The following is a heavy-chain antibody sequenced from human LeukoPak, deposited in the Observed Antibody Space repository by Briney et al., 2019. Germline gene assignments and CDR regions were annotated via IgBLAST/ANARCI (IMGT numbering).Heavy chain of an antibody. J-gene: IGHJ2*01. CDR3: ARRTVVVTAIQRYFDL. CDR1: GGSFSGYF. CDR2: INHSGST. V-gene: IGHV4-34*01. Sequence: SETLSLTCAAYGGSFSGYFWSWIRQPPGKGLQWIGEINHSGSTYYNPSLKSRLTISVDTSKNQFSLKLSSVTAADTAVYYCARRTVVVTAIQRYFDLWGRGTLVTVSS. D-gene: IGHD2-21*02.